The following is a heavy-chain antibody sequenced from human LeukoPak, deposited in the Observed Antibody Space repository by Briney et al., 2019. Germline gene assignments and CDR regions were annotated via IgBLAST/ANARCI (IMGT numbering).Heavy chain of an antibody. CDR3: AKDFWSGYYTFIDY. Sequence: GGSLRPSCAASGFTFSTSGIHWVRQAPGKGLEWVAFIRYDGSNKYYADSVKGRFTISRDNSKNTLYLQMNSLRAEDTAVYYCAKDFWSGYYTFIDYWGQGTLVTVSS. J-gene: IGHJ4*02. V-gene: IGHV3-30*02. D-gene: IGHD3-3*01. CDR1: GFTFSTSG. CDR2: IRYDGSNK.